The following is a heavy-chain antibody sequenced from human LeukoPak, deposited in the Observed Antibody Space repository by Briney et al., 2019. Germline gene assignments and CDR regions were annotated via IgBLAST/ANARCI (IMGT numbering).Heavy chain of an antibody. D-gene: IGHD3-3*01. CDR2: IYYSGST. CDR3: ARAPSFWSGYWGYYFDY. Sequence: PSETLSLTCTVSGGSISSYYWSWIRQPPGKGLEWIGYIYYSGSTNYNPSLKSRVTISVDTSKNQFSLKLSSVTAADTAVYYCARAPSFWSGYWGYYFDYWGQGTLVTVSS. J-gene: IGHJ4*02. CDR1: GGSISSYY. V-gene: IGHV4-59*01.